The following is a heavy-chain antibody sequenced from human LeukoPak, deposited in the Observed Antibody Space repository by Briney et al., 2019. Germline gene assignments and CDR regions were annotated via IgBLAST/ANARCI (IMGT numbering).Heavy chain of an antibody. CDR3: ARSYYYDSSGYYRSRGYFQH. V-gene: IGHV4-30-2*01. CDR1: GGSISSGGYS. CDR2: IYHSGST. D-gene: IGHD3-22*01. J-gene: IGHJ1*01. Sequence: PSETLSLTCAVSGGSISSGGYSWSWIRQPPGKGLEWIGYIYHSGSTNYNPSLKSRVTISVDTSKNQFSLKLSSVTAADTAVYYCARSYYYDSSGYYRSRGYFQHWGQGTLVTVSS.